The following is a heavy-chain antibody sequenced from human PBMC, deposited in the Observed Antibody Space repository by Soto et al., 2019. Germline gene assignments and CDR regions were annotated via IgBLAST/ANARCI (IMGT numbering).Heavy chain of an antibody. Sequence: QVQLVQSGAEVKKSGASVKVSCKTSGYTLAAYYIHWIRQAPGQGLEWMGWINPTSGGTVYAQNFQDRVTMTRDTSISTAYMELRRLNSDDTAVYYCARDPDYGDYWGYFFDSWGQGTPVTVSS. CDR3: ARDPDYGDYWGYFFDS. CDR2: INPTSGGT. D-gene: IGHD4-17*01. J-gene: IGHJ4*02. V-gene: IGHV1-2*02. CDR1: GYTLAAYY.